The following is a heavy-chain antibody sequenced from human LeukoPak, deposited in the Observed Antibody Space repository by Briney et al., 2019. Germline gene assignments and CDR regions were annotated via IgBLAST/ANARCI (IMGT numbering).Heavy chain of an antibody. CDR2: MNPNSGNT. CDR3: VRLCYDILTGYYYNWFDP. V-gene: IGHV1-8*01. D-gene: IGHD3-9*01. Sequence: ASVKVSCKASGYTFTSYDINWVRQATGQGLEWMGWMNPNSGNTGYAQKFQGRVTMTRNTSISTAYMELSSLRSEDTAVYYCVRLCYDILTGYYYNWFDPWGQGTLVTVSS. J-gene: IGHJ5*02. CDR1: GYTFTSYD.